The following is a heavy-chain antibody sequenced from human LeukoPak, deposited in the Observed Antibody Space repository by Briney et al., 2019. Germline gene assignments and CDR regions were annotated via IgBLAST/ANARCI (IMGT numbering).Heavy chain of an antibody. D-gene: IGHD3-22*01. Sequence: ASVKVSCKASGYTFTGYYMHWVRQAPGQGLERMGRINPDSGGTNYEQKFPVRVTMPRDTSISTAYMELSRLRSDDTAVYYCARASGSYYYDSSGYYAFDIWGQGTMVTVSS. CDR3: ARASGSYYYDSSGYYAFDI. CDR2: INPDSGGT. CDR1: GYTFTGYY. V-gene: IGHV1-2*06. J-gene: IGHJ3*02.